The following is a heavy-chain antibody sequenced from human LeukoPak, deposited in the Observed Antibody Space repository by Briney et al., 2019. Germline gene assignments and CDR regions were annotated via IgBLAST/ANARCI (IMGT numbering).Heavy chain of an antibody. D-gene: IGHD6-19*01. V-gene: IGHV3-21*01. J-gene: IGHJ4*02. CDR2: ISGSSSYI. CDR3: ARSQGQYSSGWDFDY. Sequence: GGSLRLSCAASGFTFSSYSMNWVRQAPGKGLEWVSSISGSSSYIYYADSVKGRFTISRDNAKNSLYLQMNSLRAEDTAVYYCARSQGQYSSGWDFDYWGQGTLVTVSS. CDR1: GFTFSSYS.